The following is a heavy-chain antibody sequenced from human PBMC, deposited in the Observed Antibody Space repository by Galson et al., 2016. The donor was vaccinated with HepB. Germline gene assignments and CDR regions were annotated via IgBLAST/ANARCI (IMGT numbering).Heavy chain of an antibody. CDR1: GFTFSSYA. Sequence: SLRLSCAASGFTFSSYAMNWVRQVPGKGLEWVSGISGSGISKYYADSVKGRITISRDNSKNTVLLLMNSLRGEDTAVYYCAKGGVKGATYPDAFDIWGQGTMVTVSS. CDR3: AKGGVKGATYPDAFDI. CDR2: ISGSGISK. D-gene: IGHD1-26*01. V-gene: IGHV3-23*01. J-gene: IGHJ3*02.